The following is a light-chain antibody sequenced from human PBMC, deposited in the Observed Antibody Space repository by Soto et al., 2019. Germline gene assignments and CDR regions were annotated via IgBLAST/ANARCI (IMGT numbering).Light chain of an antibody. CDR3: CSYVGATTYV. CDR2: DVS. V-gene: IGLV2-11*01. J-gene: IGLJ1*01. CDR1: SSDVGEYNY. Sequence: QSALTQPRSVSGSPGQSVTISCTGSSSDVGEYNYVSWYQHHPGNAPKLMIYDVSKRPSGVPDRFSGSKSGNTASLTISGLQADDEADYYCCSYVGATTYVFGSGTQLTVL.